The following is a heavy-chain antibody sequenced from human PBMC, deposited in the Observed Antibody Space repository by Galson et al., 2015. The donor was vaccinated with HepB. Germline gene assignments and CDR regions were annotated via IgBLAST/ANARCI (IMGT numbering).Heavy chain of an antibody. CDR2: IYYSGST. CDR3: ARLNPTDYGDYEAGAFDI. D-gene: IGHD4-17*01. J-gene: IGHJ3*02. V-gene: IGHV4-59*08. Sequence: ETLSLTCTVSGGSISSYYWSWIRQPPGKGLEWIGYIYYSGSTNYNPFLKSRVTISVDTSKNQFSLKLSSVTAADTAVYYCARLNPTDYGDYEAGAFDIWGQGTMVTVSS. CDR1: GGSISSYY.